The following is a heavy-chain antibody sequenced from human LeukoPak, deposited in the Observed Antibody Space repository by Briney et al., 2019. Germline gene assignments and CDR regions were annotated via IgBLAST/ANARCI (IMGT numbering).Heavy chain of an antibody. V-gene: IGHV3-30*18. CDR3: AKDRGRDGYNYGAFDI. D-gene: IGHD5-24*01. Sequence: PGGSLRLSCSASGFTFSSYGMHWVRQAPRKGLEWVAVISYDGSNKYYADSVKGRFTISRDNSKNTLYLQMNSLRAEDTAVYYCAKDRGRDGYNYGAFDIWGQGTMVTVSS. CDR1: GFTFSSYG. J-gene: IGHJ3*02. CDR2: ISYDGSNK.